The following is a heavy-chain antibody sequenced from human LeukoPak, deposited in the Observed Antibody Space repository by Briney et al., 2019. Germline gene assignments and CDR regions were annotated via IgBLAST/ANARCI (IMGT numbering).Heavy chain of an antibody. V-gene: IGHV3-7*01. CDR2: IKQDGSEK. CDR1: GFTFSDYY. Sequence: GGSLRLSCAASGFTFSDYYMSWIRQAPGKGLEWVANIKQDGSEKYYVDSVKGRFTISRDNAKNSLYLQMNSLRAEDTAVYYCARERGSYLDPWGQGTLVTVSS. J-gene: IGHJ5*02. CDR3: ARERGSYLDP. D-gene: IGHD1-26*01.